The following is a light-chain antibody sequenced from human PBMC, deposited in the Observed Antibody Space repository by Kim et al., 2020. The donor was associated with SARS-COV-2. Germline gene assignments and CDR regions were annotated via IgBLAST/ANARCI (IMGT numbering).Light chain of an antibody. V-gene: IGLV2-8*01. J-gene: IGLJ2*01. CDR3: SSHGGNYKLV. Sequence: GQSVTISCTGTISDIGAYTSVSWYQQHPGRAPTLIIYEDNKRPSGVHDRFSGSKSGNTAYLTVSGLQAEDEADYYCSSHGGNYKLVFGGGTQLTVL. CDR1: ISDIGAYTS. CDR2: EDN.